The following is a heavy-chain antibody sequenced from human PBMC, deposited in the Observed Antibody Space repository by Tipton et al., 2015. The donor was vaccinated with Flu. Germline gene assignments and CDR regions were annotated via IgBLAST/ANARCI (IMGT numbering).Heavy chain of an antibody. CDR2: IHYSGSP. CDR1: GDSMRRDYF. Sequence: TLSLTCTVSGDSMRRDYFWGWIRQAPGKGLEWIGNIHYSGSPHYNPSLKSRVTISVDTSKNQFSLKLTSVTAADTAVYYCARGRDDFWSGYSPFDYWGQGTLVTVSS. V-gene: IGHV4-38-2*02. CDR3: ARGRDDFWSGYSPFDY. D-gene: IGHD3-3*01. J-gene: IGHJ4*02.